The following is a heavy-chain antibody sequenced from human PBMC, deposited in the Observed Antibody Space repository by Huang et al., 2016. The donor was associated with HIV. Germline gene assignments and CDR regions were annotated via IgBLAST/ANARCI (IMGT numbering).Heavy chain of an antibody. V-gene: IGHV4-39*01. Sequence: QLLLQESGPGLVKPSEALALTCAVSGGSIRSSDYHWGWIRQPPGKGLEWIGSIYYKGSTHYSPSLKSRVTIAIDTSNNLLFLNLTSMTAADTAVYYCARHREGPVAYYSGWGSHLNYMDVWGRGRTVVVSS. D-gene: IGHD3-10*01. CDR3: ARHREGPVAYYSGWGSHLNYMDV. CDR2: IYYKGST. J-gene: IGHJ6*03. CDR1: GGSIRSSDYH.